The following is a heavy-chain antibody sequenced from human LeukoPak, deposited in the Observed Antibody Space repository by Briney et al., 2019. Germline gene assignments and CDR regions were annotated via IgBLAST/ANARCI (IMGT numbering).Heavy chain of an antibody. J-gene: IGHJ6*04. CDR1: GFTFNTYS. CDR3: AELGITMIGGV. V-gene: IGHV3-48*04. Sequence: GGSLRLSCEASGFTFNTYSMNWARQAPGKGLEWVSYISSSGSTIYYADSVRGRFTISRDNAKNSLYLQMNSLRAEDTAVYYCAELGITMIGGVWGKGTTVTISS. CDR2: ISSSGSTI. D-gene: IGHD3-10*02.